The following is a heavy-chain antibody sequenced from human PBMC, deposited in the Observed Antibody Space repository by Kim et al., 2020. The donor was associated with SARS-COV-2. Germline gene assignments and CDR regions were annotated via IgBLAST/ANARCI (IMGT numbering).Heavy chain of an antibody. CDR1: GGSISSGGYY. CDR3: ARSTNCSGGSCHPGEFGY. Sequence: SETLSLTCTVSGGSISSGGYYWSWIRQHPGKGLEWIGYIYYSGSTYYNPSLKSRVTISVDTSKNQFSLKLSSVTAADTAVYYCARSTNCSGGSCHPGEFGYWGQGTLVTVSS. D-gene: IGHD2-15*01. J-gene: IGHJ4*02. V-gene: IGHV4-31*03. CDR2: IYYSGST.